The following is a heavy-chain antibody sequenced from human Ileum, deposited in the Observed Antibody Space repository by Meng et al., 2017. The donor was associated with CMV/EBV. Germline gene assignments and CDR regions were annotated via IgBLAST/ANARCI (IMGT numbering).Heavy chain of an antibody. CDR1: GDSISSYH. V-gene: IGHV4-4*07. J-gene: IGHJ4*02. Sequence: QVQLQESGLGLVKPSETLSLTCGVSGDSISSYHWGWIRQPAGKGLEWIGRIYTSGSSSYNPSLKSRVTMSVDKSKNQVSLKLTSVTAADTAVYYCARDVRLVGHFDYWGQGTLVTVSS. D-gene: IGHD2-15*01. CDR3: ARDVRLVGHFDY. CDR2: IYTSGSS.